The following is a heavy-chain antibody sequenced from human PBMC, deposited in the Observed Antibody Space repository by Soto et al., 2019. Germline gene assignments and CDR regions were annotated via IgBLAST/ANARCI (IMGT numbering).Heavy chain of an antibody. CDR2: IVVGSGNT. CDR1: GFTFTSSA. D-gene: IGHD5-18*01. V-gene: IGHV1-58*02. J-gene: IGHJ6*02. CDR3: AAGSDVDTAMVSYYYYYYGMDV. Sequence: SVKVSCKASGFTFTSSAIQWVRQARGQRLEWIGWIVVGSGNTNYAQKFQERVTITRDMSTSTAYMELSSLRSEGTAVYYCAAGSDVDTAMVSYYYYYYGMDVWG.